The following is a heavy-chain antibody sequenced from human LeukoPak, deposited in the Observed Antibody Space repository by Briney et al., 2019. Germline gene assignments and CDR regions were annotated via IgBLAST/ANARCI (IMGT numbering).Heavy chain of an antibody. J-gene: IGHJ4*02. D-gene: IGHD1-26*01. CDR2: IGTRSNPI. CDR3: AREARGSGRDFDY. CDR1: GFSFSDFY. Sequence: RGSLRLSSAASGFSFSDFYMSWIRQAPGMGLEWISYIGTRSNPIYYADSVKGRFTISRDDAKNSLYLQMNSLRDEDTAVYFCAREARGSGRDFDYWGQGILVTVSS. V-gene: IGHV3-11*01.